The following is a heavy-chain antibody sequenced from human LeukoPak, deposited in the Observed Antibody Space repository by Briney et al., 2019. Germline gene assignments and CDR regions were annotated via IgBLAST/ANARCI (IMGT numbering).Heavy chain of an antibody. J-gene: IGHJ4*02. Sequence: GGALRHSCAESGVRFSRYSMRWGGQGPGEGVERGSSISSSSTYIYYAAALKARFTISRDNAKTSLYLQMNSLRAEDTAVYYCVRHLSGIALPFFDYWGQGTLVTVSS. CDR3: VRHLSGIALPFFDY. D-gene: IGHD1-26*01. CDR2: ISSSSTYI. V-gene: IGHV3-21*01. CDR1: GVRFSRYS.